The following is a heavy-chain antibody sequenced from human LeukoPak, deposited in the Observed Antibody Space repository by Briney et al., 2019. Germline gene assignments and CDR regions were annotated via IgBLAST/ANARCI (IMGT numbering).Heavy chain of an antibody. D-gene: IGHD2-2*01. Sequence: HPGGSLRLSCAASGFTFSSYAMHWVRQAPGKGLEWVAFIRYDGSNKYYADSVKGRFTISRDNSKNTLYLQMNSLRAEDTAVYYCAKGLGYCSSTSCHHSESVAFDIWGQGTMVTVSS. CDR1: GFTFSSYA. CDR3: AKGLGYCSSTSCHHSESVAFDI. CDR2: IRYDGSNK. J-gene: IGHJ3*02. V-gene: IGHV3-30*02.